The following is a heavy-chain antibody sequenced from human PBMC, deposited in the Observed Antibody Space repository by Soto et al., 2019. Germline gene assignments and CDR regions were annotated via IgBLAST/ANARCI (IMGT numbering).Heavy chain of an antibody. D-gene: IGHD2-21*01. CDR1: GYSFISYW. Sequence: PGESLKISCKGSGYSFISYWIAWVRQMPGKGLEWMGIIYPGDSDTRYSLSFQGQVTMSVDKSISTAYLQWNSLKASDTAMYYCARLGQSDNIFYGMDVWGQGTTVTGSS. CDR3: ARLGQSDNIFYGMDV. J-gene: IGHJ6*02. V-gene: IGHV5-51*01. CDR2: IYPGDSDT.